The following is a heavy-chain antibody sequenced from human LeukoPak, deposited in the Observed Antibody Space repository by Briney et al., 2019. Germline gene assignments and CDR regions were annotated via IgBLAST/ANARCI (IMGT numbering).Heavy chain of an antibody. CDR1: GYSITVYY. V-gene: IGHV1-2*02. J-gene: IGHJ5*02. CDR3: ARDATLGGTKNSFDP. D-gene: IGHD1-26*01. Sequence: ASVKVSCKTSGYSITVYYMHWVRQAPGQGLEWVGCINGHTGGTNYAQTLQGSVTMTRDTSISTAYMELSGLTFDDTAVYYCARDATLGGTKNSFDPWGQGTLVTVSS. CDR2: INGHTGGT.